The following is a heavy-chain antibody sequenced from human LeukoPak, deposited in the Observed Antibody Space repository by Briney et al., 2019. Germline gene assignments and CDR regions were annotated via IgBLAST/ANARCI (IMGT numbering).Heavy chain of an antibody. CDR1: GFTFSSYW. D-gene: IGHD2-2*02. J-gene: IGHJ6*03. CDR3: ARDRHHIVVVPAAIIYYMDV. CDR2: IKQDGSEK. V-gene: IGHV3-7*01. Sequence: GGSLRLSCAASGFTFSSYWMSWVRQAPGKGLEWVANIKQDGSEKYYVDSVKGRFTISRDNAKNSLYLQMNSLRAEDTAVYYCARDRHHIVVVPAAIIYYMDVWGKGTTVTVSS.